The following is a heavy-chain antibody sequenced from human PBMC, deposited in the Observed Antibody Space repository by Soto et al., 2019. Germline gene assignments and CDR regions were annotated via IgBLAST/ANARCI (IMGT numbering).Heavy chain of an antibody. CDR2: INHSGST. D-gene: IGHD6-13*01. CDR1: GGSLSGYY. CDR3: ARVRSSSWSFYGTDV. Sequence: SEILSLTCAVYGGSLSGYYWTWIRQPPGKGLEWIGEINHSGSTNYNPSLKSRVTISVDTSKNQFSLKLSSVTAADTAVYYCARVRSSSWSFYGTDVWGQGTTVTVSS. J-gene: IGHJ6*02. V-gene: IGHV4-34*01.